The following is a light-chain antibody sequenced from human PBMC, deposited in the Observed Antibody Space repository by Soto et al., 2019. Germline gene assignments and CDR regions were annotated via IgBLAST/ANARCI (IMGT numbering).Light chain of an antibody. J-gene: IGKJ3*01. V-gene: IGKV3-11*01. CDR1: QSVSSY. CDR2: DAS. Sequence: EIVLTRSPATLSLSPGERATLSCRASQSVSSYLAWYQQKPGQAPRLLIYDASNRATGIPARFSGSGSGTDFPLTISSLEPEDFAVYYCQQRSNWRGFTFGPGTKVDIK. CDR3: QQRSNWRGFT.